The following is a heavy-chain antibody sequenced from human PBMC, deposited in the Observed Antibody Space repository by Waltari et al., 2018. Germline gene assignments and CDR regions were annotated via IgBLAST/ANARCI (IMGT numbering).Heavy chain of an antibody. Sequence: QVQLQESGPGLGKPSGTLSLTCAVSGYSMSGIDWWNWVRQPPGKGLEWIAQVHRSGRTHYNPSLESRVTVSIETSNKQFSLILTSATAADTAVYYCARDRGRGLYLDSWGQGTLVTVSP. CDR2: VHRSGRT. J-gene: IGHJ4*02. CDR3: ARDRGRGLYLDS. V-gene: IGHV4-4*02. D-gene: IGHD2-15*01. CDR1: GYSMSGIDW.